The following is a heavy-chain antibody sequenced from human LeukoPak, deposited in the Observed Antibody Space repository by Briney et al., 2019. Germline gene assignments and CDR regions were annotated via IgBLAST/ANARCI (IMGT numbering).Heavy chain of an antibody. J-gene: IGHJ6*03. CDR2: IYYSGST. CDR1: GGSISSYY. CDR3: SRGTRSSGNYYYYMDV. V-gene: IGHV4-59*01. Sequence: SETLSLTCTVSGGSISSYYWSWIRQPPGKGLEWIGYIYYSGSTNYNPSLKSRVAISVDTSKNQFSLKLSSVTAADTAVYYCSRGTRSSGNYYYYMDVWGKGTTVTVSS. D-gene: IGHD3/OR15-3a*01.